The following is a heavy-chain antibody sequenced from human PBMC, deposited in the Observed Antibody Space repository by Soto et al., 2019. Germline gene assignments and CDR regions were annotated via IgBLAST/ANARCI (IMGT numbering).Heavy chain of an antibody. J-gene: IGHJ3*02. D-gene: IGHD1-20*01. V-gene: IGHV6-1*01. CDR1: GDSVSSNNVA. CDR3: TRGINSAIYI. CDR2: TYYRSKWYN. Sequence: SQTLSLTCVISGDSVSSNNVAWNWIRQSPSRGLEWLGRTYYRSKWYNNYAVSVKSRTTINADTSKNQFSLQLASVTPEDTAVYYCTRGINSAIYIWGQGTMFTVSS.